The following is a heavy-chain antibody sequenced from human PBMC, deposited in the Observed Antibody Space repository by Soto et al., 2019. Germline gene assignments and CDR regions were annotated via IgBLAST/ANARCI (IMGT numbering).Heavy chain of an antibody. CDR3: VRGVVVVVGSTAENFDH. D-gene: IGHD2-15*01. V-gene: IGHV3-48*02. Sequence: GGSLRLSCVTSGFTFTKYSMNWVRQSPGKGLEWVSYISYSGETKYYADSLKGRYAISRDDAKNSVYLQMNSLRDEDTAFYYCVRGVVVVVGSTAENFDHWGQGTLVTVSS. CDR2: ISYSGETK. CDR1: GFTFTKYS. J-gene: IGHJ4*02.